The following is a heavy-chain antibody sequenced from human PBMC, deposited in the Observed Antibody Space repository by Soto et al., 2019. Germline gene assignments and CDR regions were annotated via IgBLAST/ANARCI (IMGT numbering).Heavy chain of an antibody. Sequence: GGSLRLSCAASGFTFSSYSMNWVRQAPGKGLEWVSSISSSSSYIYYADSVKGRFTISRDNAKNSLYLQMNSLRAEDTAVYYCARDGSSSGWGDYWGRGTLVTVSS. D-gene: IGHD6-19*01. CDR2: ISSSSSYI. CDR1: GFTFSSYS. J-gene: IGHJ4*02. V-gene: IGHV3-21*01. CDR3: ARDGSSSGWGDY.